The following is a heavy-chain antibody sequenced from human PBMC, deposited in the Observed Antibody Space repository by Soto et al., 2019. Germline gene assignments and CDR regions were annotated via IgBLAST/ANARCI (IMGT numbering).Heavy chain of an antibody. CDR1: GYTFTSSG. J-gene: IGHJ4*02. CDR2: ISAHNGNT. V-gene: IGHV1-18*01. CDR3: ARGRYEDY. Sequence: QVHLVQSGAEVKKPGASVKVSCKASGYTFTSSGITWVRQAPGQGLEWMGWISAHNGNTDYAQKLQGRVIVTRDTSTSTADMELRSLRSDDTAVDYCARGRYEDYWGQGALVTVSS. D-gene: IGHD1-1*01.